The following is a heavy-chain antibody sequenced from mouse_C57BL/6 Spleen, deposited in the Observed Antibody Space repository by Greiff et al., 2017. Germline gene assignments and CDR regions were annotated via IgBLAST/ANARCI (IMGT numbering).Heavy chain of an antibody. V-gene: IGHV1-55*01. CDR1: GYTFTSYW. Sequence: QVPLQQPGAELVKPGASVKMSCKASGYTFTSYWITWVKQRPGQGLEWIGDIYPGSGRTNYNEKFKSKATLTVDTSSSTAYMQLSSLTSEDSAVYYGARENYYGGSSAWFAYWGQGTLVTVSA. CDR3: ARENYYGGSSAWFAY. D-gene: IGHD1-1*01. J-gene: IGHJ3*01. CDR2: IYPGSGRT.